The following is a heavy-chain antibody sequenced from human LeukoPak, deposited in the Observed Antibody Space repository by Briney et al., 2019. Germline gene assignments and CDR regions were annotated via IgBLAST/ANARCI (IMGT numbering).Heavy chain of an antibody. J-gene: IGHJ6*03. D-gene: IGHD4-17*01. V-gene: IGHV4-34*01. CDR3: ARVRGDYGPHYYYYYYLAV. Sequence: SETLSLTCAVYGGSFSCYCLSWIRQPPGKRLEWIGEINHSGSTNYNPSLKSRVTISVDTSKNQFSLKLNSVTAADTAVYYCARVRGDYGPHYYYYYYLAVWGKGTTVTVSS. CDR1: GGSFSCYC. CDR2: INHSGST.